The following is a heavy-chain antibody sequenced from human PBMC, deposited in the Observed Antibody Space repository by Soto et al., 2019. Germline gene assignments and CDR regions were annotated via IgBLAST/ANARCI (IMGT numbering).Heavy chain of an antibody. V-gene: IGHV1-2*02. CDR3: ARGGAGTTGTTWTFDY. CDR2: INPNSGGT. Sequence: QVQLVQSGAEVKKPGASVKVSCKASGYTFTGYYMHWVRQAPGQGLEWMGWINPNSGGTNYAQKFQGGVNMTRDTSISTAYMELSRLRSDDTAVYYCARGGAGTTGTTWTFDYWGQGTLVTVSS. CDR1: GYTFTGYY. J-gene: IGHJ4*02. D-gene: IGHD1-1*01.